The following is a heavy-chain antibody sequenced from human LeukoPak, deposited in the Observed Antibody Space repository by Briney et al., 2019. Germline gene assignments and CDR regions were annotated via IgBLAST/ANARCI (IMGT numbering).Heavy chain of an antibody. CDR3: ARYNRSGLGYDH. Sequence: GGSLRLSCAASGFTFSDNWMYWVRQAPGRGLVWVSCINSAGGSTRSADSVKGRFTISRDNAKNTLYLQMNSLRAEDTAVYYCARYNRSGLGYDHWGQGTLVTVSS. CDR2: INSAGGST. J-gene: IGHJ4*02. D-gene: IGHD3-22*01. CDR1: GFTFSDNW. V-gene: IGHV3-74*01.